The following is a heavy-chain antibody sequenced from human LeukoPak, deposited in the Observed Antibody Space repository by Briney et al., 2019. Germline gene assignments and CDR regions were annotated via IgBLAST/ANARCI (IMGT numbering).Heavy chain of an antibody. CDR2: ISGGPFTI. J-gene: IGHJ4*02. Sequence: PGGSLRLSCAATGFTFSSFGMNWVGQAPGKGLEWVSYISGGPFTIYYADSVKGRFTISRDNAKNSLYLQMNGLRDEDTAVYYCPRDLISGPYTFDYWGRRWLVTVSS. CDR1: GFTFSSFG. D-gene: IGHD2-15*01. CDR3: PRDLISGPYTFDY. V-gene: IGHV3-48*02.